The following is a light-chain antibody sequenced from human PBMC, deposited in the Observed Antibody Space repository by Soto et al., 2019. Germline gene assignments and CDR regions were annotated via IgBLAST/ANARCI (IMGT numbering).Light chain of an antibody. V-gene: IGKV1-5*01. Sequence: DIQMTQSPSTLSASVGDRVTITCRASQGISRWLAWYQQKPGKAPKLLIYDAYNLQSGVPSRFNGSGSGTEFTLTISSLQPDDFATYYCQQYISYSPTFGGGTKVEIK. CDR1: QGISRW. CDR2: DAY. J-gene: IGKJ4*01. CDR3: QQYISYSPT.